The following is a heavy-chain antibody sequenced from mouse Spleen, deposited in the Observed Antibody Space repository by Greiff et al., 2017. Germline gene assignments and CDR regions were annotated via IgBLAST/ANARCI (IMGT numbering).Heavy chain of an antibody. V-gene: IGHV1-20*01. CDR3: ARRGIYYDYFDY. CDR1: GYSFTGYF. CDR2: INPYNGDT. D-gene: IGHD2-4*01. Sequence: VQLQQSGPELVKPGDSVKISCKASGYSFTGYFMNWVMQSHGKSLEWIGRINPYNGDTFYNQKFKGKATLTVDKSSSTAHMELRSLTSEDSAVYYCARRGIYYDYFDYWGQGTTLTVSS. J-gene: IGHJ2*01.